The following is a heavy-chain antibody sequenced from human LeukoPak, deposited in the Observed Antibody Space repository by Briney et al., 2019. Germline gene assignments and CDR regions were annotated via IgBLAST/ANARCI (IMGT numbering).Heavy chain of an antibody. J-gene: IGHJ3*02. CDR2: IYTSGST. CDR3: ASGAVVDAFDI. CDR1: GASISSYY. V-gene: IGHV4-4*07. Sequence: PSETLSLICTVSGASISSYYWSWIRQPAGKGLEWIGRIYTSGSTYYNPSLKSRVTMSADTSKNQFSLKLSSVTAADTAVYFCASGAVVDAFDIWGQGTMVTVSS. D-gene: IGHD4-23*01.